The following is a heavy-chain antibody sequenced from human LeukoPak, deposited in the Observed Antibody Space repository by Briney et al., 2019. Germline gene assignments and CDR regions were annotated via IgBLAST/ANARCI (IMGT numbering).Heavy chain of an antibody. D-gene: IGHD3-3*01. CDR2: IIPIFGTA. Sequence: ASVKVSCKASGGTFSSYAISWVRQAPGQGLEWMGGIIPIFGTANYAQKFQGRVTITADESTSTAYMELSSLRSEDTAVYCCARASPYYDFWSGYWNNWFDPWGQGTLVTVSS. V-gene: IGHV1-69*01. CDR1: GGTFSSYA. CDR3: ARASPYYDFWSGYWNNWFDP. J-gene: IGHJ5*02.